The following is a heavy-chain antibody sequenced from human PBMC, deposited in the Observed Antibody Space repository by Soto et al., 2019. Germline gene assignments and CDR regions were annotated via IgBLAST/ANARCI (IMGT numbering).Heavy chain of an antibody. CDR1: GGSFSGYY. CDR2: INHSGST. J-gene: IGHJ6*02. CDR3: ARGHRSSLYGYYGMDV. D-gene: IGHD6-13*01. V-gene: IGHV4-34*01. Sequence: QVQLQQWGAGLLKPSETLSLTCAVYGGSFSGYYWSWIRQPPGKGLEWIGEINHSGSTNYNPSLKSRVTISVDTSKNQFSLKLSSVTAADTAVYYCARGHRSSLYGYYGMDVWGQGTTVTVSS.